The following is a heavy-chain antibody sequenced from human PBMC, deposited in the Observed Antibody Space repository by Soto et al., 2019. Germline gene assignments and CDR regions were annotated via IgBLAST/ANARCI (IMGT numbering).Heavy chain of an antibody. CDR3: ARAPIAAAGTIFDY. Sequence: GGSLRLSCAASGFTFSSYSMNWVRQAPGKGLEWVSYISSSSSTIYYADSVKGRFTISRDNAKNSLYLQMNSLRDEDTAVYYCARAPIAAAGTIFDYRGQGTLVTVSS. CDR2: ISSSSSTI. CDR1: GFTFSSYS. D-gene: IGHD6-13*01. V-gene: IGHV3-48*02. J-gene: IGHJ4*02.